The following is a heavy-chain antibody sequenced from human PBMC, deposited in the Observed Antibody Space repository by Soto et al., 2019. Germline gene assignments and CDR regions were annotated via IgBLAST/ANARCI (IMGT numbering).Heavy chain of an antibody. CDR2: IYHSGST. Sequence: QLQLQESGSGLVKPSQTLSLTCAVSGGSISSGGYSWSWIRQPPGKGLEWIGYIYHSGSTYYNPSLKSRVSISVDRSKNQFSLKLSSVTAADTAVYYCARDPYGGNRAGWYFDLWGRGTLVTVSS. CDR1: GGSISSGGYS. V-gene: IGHV4-30-2*01. D-gene: IGHD4-17*01. CDR3: ARDPYGGNRAGWYFDL. J-gene: IGHJ2*01.